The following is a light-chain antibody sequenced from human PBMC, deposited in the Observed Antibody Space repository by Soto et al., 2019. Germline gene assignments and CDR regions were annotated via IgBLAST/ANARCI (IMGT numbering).Light chain of an antibody. J-gene: IGKJ1*01. CDR3: QQSYSTPWT. Sequence: DIQMTQSPSSLSASVGDRVTITCRASQSISSYLNWYQQKPGKAPKLLIYAASSLQSGVPSRFSGSGSGTDFTLTMICLQPEDFATYYCQQSYSTPWTFGQGTKVEIK. CDR2: AAS. CDR1: QSISSY. V-gene: IGKV1-39*01.